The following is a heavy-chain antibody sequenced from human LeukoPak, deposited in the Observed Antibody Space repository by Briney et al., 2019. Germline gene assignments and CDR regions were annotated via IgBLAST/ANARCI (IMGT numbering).Heavy chain of an antibody. CDR2: IHNSGST. CDR1: GGSISSYY. Sequence: PSETLSLTCTLSGGSISSYYWSWIRQPPGKGLEWIGYIHNSGSTKYNPSLKSPVSISVDTSKNQFSLKVNSVTAADTAVYYCARGGGWGNWNDAVDYWGQGTLVTVSS. V-gene: IGHV4-59*01. J-gene: IGHJ4*02. D-gene: IGHD1-1*01. CDR3: ARGGGWGNWNDAVDY.